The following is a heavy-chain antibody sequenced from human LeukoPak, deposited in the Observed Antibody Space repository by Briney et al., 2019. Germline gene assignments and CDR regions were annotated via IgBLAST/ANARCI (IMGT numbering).Heavy chain of an antibody. V-gene: IGHV4-34*01. CDR2: INHSGST. D-gene: IGHD3-16*02. J-gene: IGHJ3*02. CDR3: ARGFRRYDYVWGSYRYSDAFDI. Sequence: SETLSLTCAVYGGPFSGYYWSWIRQPPGKGLEWIGEINHSGSTNYNPSLKSRVTISVDTSKNQFSLKLSSVTAADTAVYYCARGFRRYDYVWGSYRYSDAFDIWGQGTMVTVSS. CDR1: GGPFSGYY.